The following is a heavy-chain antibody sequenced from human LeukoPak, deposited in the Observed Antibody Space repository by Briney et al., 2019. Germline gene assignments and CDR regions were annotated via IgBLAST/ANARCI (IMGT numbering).Heavy chain of an antibody. J-gene: IGHJ4*02. CDR2: IYYSGST. Sequence: PSETLSLTCTVSGGSISSGDYYWSWIRQPPGKGLEWIGYIYYSGSTYYNPSLKSRVTISVDTSMNQFSLKLSSVPAADTAVYYCARVLRIAVAGTVDYWGQGTLVTVSS. CDR3: ARVLRIAVAGTVDY. CDR1: GGSISSGDYY. V-gene: IGHV4-30-4*01. D-gene: IGHD6-19*01.